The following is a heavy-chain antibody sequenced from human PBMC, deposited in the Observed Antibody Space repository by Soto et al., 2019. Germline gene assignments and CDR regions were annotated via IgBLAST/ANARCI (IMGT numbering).Heavy chain of an antibody. CDR2: ISGSGSGT. V-gene: IGHV3-23*01. D-gene: IGHD3-9*01. CDR3: AKGSLGNSSLRYFDWVEY. Sequence: PGGSLRLSCAASGFTFSNYAMNWVRQAPGKGLEWVSTISGSGSGTYYADSVQGRFTISRDNSKNTLFLHMSSLRAEDTAVYYCAKGSLGNSSLRYFDWVEYWGQGTLVTVSS. J-gene: IGHJ4*02. CDR1: GFTFSNYA.